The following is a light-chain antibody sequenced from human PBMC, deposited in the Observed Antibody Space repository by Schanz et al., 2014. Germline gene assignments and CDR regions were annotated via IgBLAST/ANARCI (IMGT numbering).Light chain of an antibody. CDR1: NSDIGGYNF. CDR3: NSWSSGTIHYV. CDR2: DVS. J-gene: IGLJ1*01. Sequence: QSALTQPASVSGSPGQSITISCTGTNSDIGGYNFVSWYQQHPGKAPKLIIFDVSNRPSGVSNRFSGSKSGSTASLTISGLQAEDEADYYCNSWSSGTIHYVFATGTKLTVL. V-gene: IGLV2-14*03.